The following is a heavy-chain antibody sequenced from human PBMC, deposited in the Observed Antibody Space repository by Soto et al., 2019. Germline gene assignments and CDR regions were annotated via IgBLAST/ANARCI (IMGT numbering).Heavy chain of an antibody. D-gene: IGHD3-22*01. CDR3: ARGPYYYDSSGYYYEYFQH. J-gene: IGHJ1*01. CDR2: ISYDGSNK. V-gene: IGHV3-30-3*01. Sequence: QVQLVESGGGVVQPGRSLRLSCAASGFTFSSYAMHWVRQAPGKGLEWVAVISYDGSNKYYADSVKGRITISRDNSKNTLYLQMNSLRAEDTVVYYCARGPYYYDSSGYYYEYFQHWGQGTLVTVSS. CDR1: GFTFSSYA.